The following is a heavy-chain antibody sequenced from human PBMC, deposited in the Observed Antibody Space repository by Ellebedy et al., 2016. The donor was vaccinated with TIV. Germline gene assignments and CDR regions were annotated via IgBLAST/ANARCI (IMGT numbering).Heavy chain of an antibody. Sequence: MPSETLSLTCAVYGGSFSGYYWSWIRQPPGKGLEWIGEINHSGSTNYNPSLKSRVTVSVDTSKNQFSLKLSSVTAADTAVYYCARGGRSWYGYPPIDYWGQGTLVTVSS. CDR3: ARGGRSWYGYPPIDY. V-gene: IGHV4-34*01. D-gene: IGHD6-13*01. J-gene: IGHJ4*02. CDR1: GGSFSGYY. CDR2: INHSGST.